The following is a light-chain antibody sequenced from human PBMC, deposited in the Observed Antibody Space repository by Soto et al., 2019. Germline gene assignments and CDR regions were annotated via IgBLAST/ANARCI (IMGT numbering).Light chain of an antibody. V-gene: IGKV3D-15*01. CDR1: QTVNNN. J-gene: IGKJ3*01. CDR3: QQYNTWPPPSES. CDR2: AAS. Sequence: IVMTQSPATLSVSPGERATLSCRASQTVNNNLAWYQQRPGQPPRLLIYAASTRATGVPARFSGSGSGTEFTLTISSLQSEDFAVYYCQQYNTWPPPSESVGPGTKVDVK.